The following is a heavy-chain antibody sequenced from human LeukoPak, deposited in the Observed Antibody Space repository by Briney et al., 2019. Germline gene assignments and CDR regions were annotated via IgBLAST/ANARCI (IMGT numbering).Heavy chain of an antibody. V-gene: IGHV1-2*02. CDR3: ARTRKKWLLLRPPPYYFDY. D-gene: IGHD3-22*01. Sequence: ASVKVSCKASGYTFTGYYMHWVRQAPGQGLEWMGWINPNSGGTNYAQKFQGRVTMTRDTSISTAYMELSRLRSDDTAVYYCARTRKKWLLLRPPPYYFDYGGQGTLVTVSS. J-gene: IGHJ4*02. CDR1: GYTFTGYY. CDR2: INPNSGGT.